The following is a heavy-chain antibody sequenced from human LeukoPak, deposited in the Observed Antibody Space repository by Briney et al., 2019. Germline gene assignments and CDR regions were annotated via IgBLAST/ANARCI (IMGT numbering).Heavy chain of an antibody. V-gene: IGHV3-11*06. CDR2: ISSSSSYK. Sequence: GGTLRLFCAASGFTFSEYYMSWIRQAPGKGLEWVSYISSSSSYKNYADSVRGRFTISRDNAKNSLYLPMNRLRAEDTAVYYCARAEGYCSSTSCYVREYYYYGMDVWGKGTTVTVSS. CDR1: GFTFSEYY. CDR3: ARAEGYCSSTSCYVREYYYYGMDV. J-gene: IGHJ6*04. D-gene: IGHD2-2*01.